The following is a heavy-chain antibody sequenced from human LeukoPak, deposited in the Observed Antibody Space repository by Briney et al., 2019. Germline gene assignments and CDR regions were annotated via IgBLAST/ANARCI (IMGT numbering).Heavy chain of an antibody. Sequence: AASVKVSCKASGGTFNTYGVNWVRQAPGQGLEWMGRIIPIVNKENHAQKFQGRVTITADISTSTAYMELSSLTSQDTAVYFCAREVVVTPNNRYMDVWGKGTTVTVSS. CDR1: GGTFNTYG. CDR2: IIPIVNKE. D-gene: IGHD2-21*02. J-gene: IGHJ6*04. V-gene: IGHV1-69*04. CDR3: AREVVVTPNNRYMDV.